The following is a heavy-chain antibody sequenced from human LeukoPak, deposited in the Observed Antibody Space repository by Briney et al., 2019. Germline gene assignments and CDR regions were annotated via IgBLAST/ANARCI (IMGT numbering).Heavy chain of an antibody. CDR2: IIPIFGTA. J-gene: IGHJ4*02. CDR1: GGTFSSYA. D-gene: IGHD6-19*01. Sequence: SVKVSCKASGGTFSSYAISWVRQAPGQGLEWMGGIIPIFGTANYAQKFQGRVTITADESTSTAYMELSSLRSEDTAVYYCAREAGSGWPIDYWGQGTLVTVSS. CDR3: AREAGSGWPIDY. V-gene: IGHV1-69*13.